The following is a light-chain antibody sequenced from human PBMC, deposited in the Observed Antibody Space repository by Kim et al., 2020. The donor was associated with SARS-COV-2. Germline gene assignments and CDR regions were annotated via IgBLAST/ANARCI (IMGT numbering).Light chain of an antibody. J-gene: IGLJ2*01. CDR3: CSYAGSYTWV. V-gene: IGLV2-11*01. CDR2: DVS. Sequence: GQSVTISCTGTSSDVGGYNYVSWYQQQPGKAPTLMIYDVSKRPSGVPDRFSGSKSGNTASLTISGLQAEDEADYYCCSYAGSYTWVFGGGTQLTVL. CDR1: SSDVGGYNY.